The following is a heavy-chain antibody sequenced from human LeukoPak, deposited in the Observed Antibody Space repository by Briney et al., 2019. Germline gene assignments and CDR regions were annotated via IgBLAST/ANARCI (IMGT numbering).Heavy chain of an antibody. J-gene: IGHJ4*02. V-gene: IGHV1-18*01. CDR3: ARMYYDFWGGTVDY. CDR2: ISAYNGNT. D-gene: IGHD3-3*01. CDR1: GYTFTSYG. Sequence: ASVKVSCKASGYTFTSYGISWVRQAPGQGLEWMGWISAYNGNTNYAQKLQGRVTMTTDTSTSTAYMELRSLRSDDTAVYYRARMYYDFWGGTVDYWGQGTLVTVSS.